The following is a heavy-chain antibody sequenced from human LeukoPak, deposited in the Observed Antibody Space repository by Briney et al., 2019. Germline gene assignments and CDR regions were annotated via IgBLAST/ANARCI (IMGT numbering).Heavy chain of an antibody. CDR2: ISSSSSTI. CDR3: ARKTDWYFGL. D-gene: IGHD2-21*02. CDR1: GFTFSSYS. J-gene: IGHJ2*01. Sequence: GGSLRLSCAASGFTFSSYSMNWVRQAPGKGLEWVSYISSSSSTIYYADSVKGRFTISRDNAKNSLYLQMNSLRAEDTAVYFCARKTDWYFGLWGRGTLVTVSS. V-gene: IGHV3-48*01.